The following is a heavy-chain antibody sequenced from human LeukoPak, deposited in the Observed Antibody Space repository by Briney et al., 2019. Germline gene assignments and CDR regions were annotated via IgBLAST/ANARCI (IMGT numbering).Heavy chain of an antibody. J-gene: IGHJ6*03. CDR3: ARDPYSGNYGTYYYYYMDV. CDR2: IKQDGSEK. D-gene: IGHD1-26*01. Sequence: GGSLRLSCAASGFIFSSYWMSWVRQAPGKGLEWVANIKQDGSEKYYVDSVKGRFTISRDNAKNSLYLQMDSLGPEDTAVYYCARDPYSGNYGTYYYYYMDVWGKGTTVTISS. V-gene: IGHV3-7*01. CDR1: GFIFSSYW.